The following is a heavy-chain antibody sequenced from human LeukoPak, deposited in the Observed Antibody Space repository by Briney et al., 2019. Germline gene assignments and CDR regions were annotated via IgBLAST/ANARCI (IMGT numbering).Heavy chain of an antibody. D-gene: IGHD6-13*01. CDR3: AIHSSSWYFDY. Sequence: GGTLRLSRAASGFTFSSYAMSWVRQAPGKGLEWVSAISGSGGSTYYADSVKGRFTISRDNSKNTLYLQMNSLRAEDTAVYYWAIHSSSWYFDYWGQGTLVTVSS. V-gene: IGHV3-23*01. CDR1: GFTFSSYA. J-gene: IGHJ4*02. CDR2: ISGSGGST.